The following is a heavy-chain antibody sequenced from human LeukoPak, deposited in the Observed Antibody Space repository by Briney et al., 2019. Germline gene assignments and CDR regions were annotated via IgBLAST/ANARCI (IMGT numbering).Heavy chain of an antibody. CDR1: GGSFSGYY. D-gene: IGHD6-13*01. V-gene: IGHV4-59*10. CDR3: ARLRAAAANNWFDP. Sequence: SETLSLTCAVYGGSFSGYYWSWIRQPAGKGLEWIGRIYTSGSTNYNPSLKSRVTMSVDTSKNQFSLKLSSVTAADTAVYYCARLRAAAANNWFDPWGQGTLVTVSS. J-gene: IGHJ5*02. CDR2: IYTSGST.